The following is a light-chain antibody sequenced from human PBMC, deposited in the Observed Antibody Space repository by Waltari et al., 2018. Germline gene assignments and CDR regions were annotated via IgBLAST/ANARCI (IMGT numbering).Light chain of an antibody. CDR3: QQHDNSPLT. CDR2: RAS. CDR1: QGISNW. V-gene: IGKV1-33*01. Sequence: DIQMTQSPSSLSASVVDRVTITCRASQGISNWLAWYQQTPGKAPKLLIYRASNLETGVPSRFSGSGSGTDFTFTISSLQPEDIATYYCQQHDNSPLTFGGGTKVEIK. J-gene: IGKJ4*01.